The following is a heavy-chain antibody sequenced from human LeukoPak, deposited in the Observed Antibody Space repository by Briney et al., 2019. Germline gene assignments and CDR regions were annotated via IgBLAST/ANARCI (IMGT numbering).Heavy chain of an antibody. J-gene: IGHJ6*03. CDR2: ISSDNGYT. Sequence: ASVRVSCKASGYTFAIYGISWVRQAPGQGLEWMGWISSDNGYTNYAQKFQGRVTMTTDTSTNIAYMELRSLRSDDTAVYYCARAGSGRYCYYMDVWGKGTTVTVSS. CDR3: ARAGSGRYCYYMDV. V-gene: IGHV1-18*04. D-gene: IGHD3-10*01. CDR1: GYTFAIYG.